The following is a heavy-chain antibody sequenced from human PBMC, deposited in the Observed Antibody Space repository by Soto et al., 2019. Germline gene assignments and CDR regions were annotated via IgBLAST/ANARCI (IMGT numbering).Heavy chain of an antibody. CDR2: ISGSGGST. Sequence: GGSLRLSCAASGFTFSSYAMSWVRQAPGKGLEWVSAISGSGGSTYYADSVKGRFTISRDNSKNTLYLQMNSLRAEDTAVYYCAKALGRYYYDSSGYPFDYWGQGTLVTVSS. CDR1: GFTFSSYA. CDR3: AKALGRYYYDSSGYPFDY. D-gene: IGHD3-22*01. J-gene: IGHJ4*02. V-gene: IGHV3-23*01.